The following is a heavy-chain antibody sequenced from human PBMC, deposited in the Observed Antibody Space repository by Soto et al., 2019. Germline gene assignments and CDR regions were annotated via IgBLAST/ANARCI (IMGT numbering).Heavy chain of an antibody. J-gene: IGHJ4*02. Sequence: QVQLQESGPGLVKPSDTLSLTCAVSGYSISSSNWWGWIRQPPGKGLEWIGYIYYSGTTYYNPSLKSRVTMSVATSKNQFSLKLTSVTAVYTAVYYCARREIQGPIDYWGQGTLVTVSS. CDR2: IYYSGTT. D-gene: IGHD1-26*01. CDR3: ARREIQGPIDY. V-gene: IGHV4-28*01. CDR1: GYSISSSNW.